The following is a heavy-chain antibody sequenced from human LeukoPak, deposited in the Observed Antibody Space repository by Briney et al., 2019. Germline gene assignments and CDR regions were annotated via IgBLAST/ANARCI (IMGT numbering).Heavy chain of an antibody. D-gene: IGHD6-19*01. CDR1: GCTVSSNY. V-gene: IGHV3-53*01. CDR2: IYGGGET. Sequence: GGSLRLSCAASGCTVSSNYMSWVRQAPGKGLEWVSVIYGGGETFYADSVKGRFTISRDNSKNTLYLQMNSLRAEDTAVYYCARDQREGSAWSWYFQHWGQGTLATVSS. J-gene: IGHJ1*01. CDR3: ARDQREGSAWSWYFQH.